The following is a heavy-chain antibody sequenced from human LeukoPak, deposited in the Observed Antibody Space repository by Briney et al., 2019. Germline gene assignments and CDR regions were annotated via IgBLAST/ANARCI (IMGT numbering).Heavy chain of an antibody. CDR2: ISAYNGNT. CDR3: ARVGDGGVLGAFDI. D-gene: IGHD3-16*01. Sequence: GASVKVSRKASGYTFTSYGINWVRQAPGQGLEWMGWISAYNGNTNYAQKLQGRVTMTTDTSTSTAYMELRSLRSDDTAVYYCARVGDGGVLGAFDIWGQGTMVTVSS. CDR1: GYTFTSYG. J-gene: IGHJ3*02. V-gene: IGHV1-18*01.